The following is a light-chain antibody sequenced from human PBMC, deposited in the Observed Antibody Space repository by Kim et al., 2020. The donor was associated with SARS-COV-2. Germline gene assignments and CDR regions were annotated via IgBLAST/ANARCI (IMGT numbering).Light chain of an antibody. J-gene: IGKJ5*01. CDR3: QQYHDYPFS. CDR1: QNMNTY. Sequence: ASVGDRVTITWRASQNMNTYLAWLQQKPEKAPKSLIYGTSSLESGGPSRFSGSGSGTDFTLTINSLQPEDFATYYCQQYHDYPFSFGRGTRLRIK. CDR2: GTS. V-gene: IGKV1-16*01.